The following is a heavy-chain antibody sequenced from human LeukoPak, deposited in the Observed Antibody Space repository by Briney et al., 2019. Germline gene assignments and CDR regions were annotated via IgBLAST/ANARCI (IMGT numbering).Heavy chain of an antibody. CDR2: IYYSGST. J-gene: IGHJ4*02. V-gene: IGHV4-39*01. CDR1: GVSISSSSYY. Sequence: PSETLSLTCTVSGVSISSSSYYWGWIRQPPGKGLEWIGSIYYSGSTYYHPSLKSRVTISVDTSKNQFSLKLSSVTAADTAVYYCARVAGELLYFDYWGQGTLVTVSS. CDR3: ARVAGELLYFDY. D-gene: IGHD1-26*01.